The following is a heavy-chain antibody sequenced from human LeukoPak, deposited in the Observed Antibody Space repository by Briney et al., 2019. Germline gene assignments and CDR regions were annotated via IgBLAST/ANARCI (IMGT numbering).Heavy chain of an antibody. J-gene: IGHJ4*02. D-gene: IGHD4-17*01. CDR1: GFTFDDYA. CDR3: ARTTVSLPFDY. Sequence: GGSLRPSCAASGFTFDDYAMHWVRQAPGKGLEWVSGISWNSGSIGYADSVKGRFTISRDNAKNSLYLQMNSLRAGDTAVYYCARTTVSLPFDYWGQGTLVTVSS. V-gene: IGHV3-9*01. CDR2: ISWNSGSI.